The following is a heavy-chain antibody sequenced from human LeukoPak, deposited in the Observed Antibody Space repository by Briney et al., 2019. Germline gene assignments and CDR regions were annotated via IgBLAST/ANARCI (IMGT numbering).Heavy chain of an antibody. Sequence: PGGSLRLSCAASGFTFSSYSMNWVRQAPGKGLEWVSSISSSSSYIYYADSVKGRFTISRDNAKNSLYLQMNSLRAEDTAVYYCARGFESSYYDSPAWFDPWGQGTLVTVSS. D-gene: IGHD3-22*01. J-gene: IGHJ5*02. CDR3: ARGFESSYYDSPAWFDP. CDR1: GFTFSSYS. CDR2: ISSSSSYI. V-gene: IGHV3-21*01.